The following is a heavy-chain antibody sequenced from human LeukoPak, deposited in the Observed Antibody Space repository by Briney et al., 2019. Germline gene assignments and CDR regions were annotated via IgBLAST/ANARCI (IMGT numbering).Heavy chain of an antibody. CDR3: ARLVVPPGNRGWYYEH. CDR1: GFTFSSYW. D-gene: IGHD2-2*01. V-gene: IGHV3-74*01. Sequence: GGSLRLSCAASGFTFSSYWMHWVRQAPGKGLVWVSRINSDGSSTSYADSVKGRFTISRDNAKNSLDLQMNSLRVEDTAIYYCARLVVPPGNRGWYYEHWGQGTLVTVSS. J-gene: IGHJ4*02. CDR2: INSDGSST.